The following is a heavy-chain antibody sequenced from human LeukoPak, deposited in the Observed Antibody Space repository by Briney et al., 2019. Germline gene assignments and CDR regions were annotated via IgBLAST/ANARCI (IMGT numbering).Heavy chain of an antibody. Sequence: QSGGSLRLSCTASGFTSGDYAMSWFRQAPGKGLEWVGFIRSKAYGGTTEYAASVKGRFTISRDDSKSIAYLQMNSLKTEDTAVYYCTRDGDLGEWLFLSDYWGQGTLVTVSS. J-gene: IGHJ4*02. CDR3: TRDGDLGEWLFLSDY. CDR1: GFTSGDYA. V-gene: IGHV3-49*03. CDR2: IRSKAYGGTT. D-gene: IGHD3-3*01.